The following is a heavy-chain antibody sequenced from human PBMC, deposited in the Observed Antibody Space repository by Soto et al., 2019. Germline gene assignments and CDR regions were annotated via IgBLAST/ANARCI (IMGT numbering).Heavy chain of an antibody. CDR1: GGSISSGGYS. J-gene: IGHJ4*02. D-gene: IGHD6-13*01. Sequence: SSETLSLTCAVSGGSISSGGYSWSWIRQPPGKGLKWIGYIYHSGSTYYNPSLKSRVTISVDRSKNQFSLKLSSVTAADTAVYYCARGNLRVTAADLDYFDYWGQGTLLTVSS. CDR3: ARGNLRVTAADLDYFDY. V-gene: IGHV4-30-2*01. CDR2: IYHSGST.